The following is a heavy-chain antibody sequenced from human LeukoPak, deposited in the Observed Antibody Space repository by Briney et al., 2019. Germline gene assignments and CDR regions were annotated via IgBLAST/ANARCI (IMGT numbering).Heavy chain of an antibody. CDR1: GFSFSGHW. Sequence: GGSLRLSCTASGFSFSGHWMHWVRQLPGKGLVWVSRISPTGSTTSYADSVKGRFTVSRDNAKNTLYLQVNNLRAEDTAVYYCARGPNSNWSGLDFWGQGTLLTVSS. D-gene: IGHD6-6*01. CDR3: ARGPNSNWSGLDF. CDR2: ISPTGSTT. J-gene: IGHJ4*02. V-gene: IGHV3-74*01.